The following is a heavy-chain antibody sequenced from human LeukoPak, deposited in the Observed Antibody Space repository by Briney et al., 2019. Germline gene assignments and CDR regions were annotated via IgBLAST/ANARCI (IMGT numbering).Heavy chain of an antibody. Sequence: ASVKVSCKASGGTFSSYTISWVRQAPRQGLEWMGRIIPILGIANYAQKFQGRVTITADKSTSTAYMELSSLRSEDTAVYYCASCFWSGYKSSYYYGMDVWGQGTTVTVSS. V-gene: IGHV1-69*02. CDR3: ASCFWSGYKSSYYYGMDV. CDR1: GGTFSSYT. J-gene: IGHJ6*02. D-gene: IGHD3-3*01. CDR2: IIPILGIA.